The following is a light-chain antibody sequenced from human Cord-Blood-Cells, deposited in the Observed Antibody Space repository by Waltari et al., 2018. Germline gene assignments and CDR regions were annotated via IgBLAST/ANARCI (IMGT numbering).Light chain of an antibody. CDR2: AAS. CDR3: QQSYSTLRT. J-gene: IGKJ1*01. CDR1: QSMSSY. V-gene: IGKV1-39*01. Sequence: DIQMTQSPSSLSASVGDRVTITCRASQSMSSYLNWYQQKPGKAPKLLIYAASSLQSGVPSRFSGSGSGTDFTPTISSLQPEDFATYYCQQSYSTLRTFGQGTKVEIK.